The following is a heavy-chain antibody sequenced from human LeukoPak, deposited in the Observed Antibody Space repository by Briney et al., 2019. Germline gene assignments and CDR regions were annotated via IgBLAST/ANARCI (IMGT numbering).Heavy chain of an antibody. D-gene: IGHD6-19*01. J-gene: IGHJ4*02. Sequence: SETLSLTCSASGASTSIRYWSWIRQSPGSTLEWIGHIYNGRSTKYNPSLTGRVTISVDTSKNQFSLSLTSVTAADTAIYYCAQTTGWPGFDFWGPGALVTVSS. CDR3: AQTTGWPGFDF. CDR1: GASTSIRY. CDR2: IYNGRST. V-gene: IGHV4-59*08.